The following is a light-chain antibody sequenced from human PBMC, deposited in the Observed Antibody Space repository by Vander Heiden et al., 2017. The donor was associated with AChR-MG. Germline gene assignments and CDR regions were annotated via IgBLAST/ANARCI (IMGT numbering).Light chain of an antibody. CDR2: GAS. CDR3: QQDNNWPHL. V-gene: IGKV3-15*01. J-gene: IGKJ3*01. Sequence: EIVMTQSPATLSVSPGERATLSCRASQSVSSNLAWYQQKPGQAPRLLIYGASTRATGITARFSGSGSGTEFTLTISSLQSEDFAVYYCQQDNNWPHLFGHGTKVDIK. CDR1: QSVSSN.